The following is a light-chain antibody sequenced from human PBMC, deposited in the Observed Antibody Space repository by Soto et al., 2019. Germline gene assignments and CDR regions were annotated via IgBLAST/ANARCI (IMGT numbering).Light chain of an antibody. Sequence: EIVLTQSPATLSLSPGEGATLSCRASQSVGSSLAWFQQKPGQAPRLLISDASNRAPGIPARFSGGGSGTDFTLTISSLEPEDFAVYFCQQRSNWPITFGQGTRLEIK. V-gene: IGKV3-11*01. CDR3: QQRSNWPIT. J-gene: IGKJ5*01. CDR2: DAS. CDR1: QSVGSS.